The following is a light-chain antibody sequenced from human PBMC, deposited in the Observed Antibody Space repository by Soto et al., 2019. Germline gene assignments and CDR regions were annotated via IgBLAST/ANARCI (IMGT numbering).Light chain of an antibody. J-gene: IGKJ4*01. CDR1: QSVSSN. V-gene: IGKV3-15*01. CDR3: QQYNNWLT. Sequence: EIVMTQSPATLSVSPGERATLSCRASQSVSSNLAWYQQKPGQAPRFLIYGASTRATGIPARFSGSGSGTEFTLTISSLQSEDFAVYYCQQYNNWLTFGGGTKVDIK. CDR2: GAS.